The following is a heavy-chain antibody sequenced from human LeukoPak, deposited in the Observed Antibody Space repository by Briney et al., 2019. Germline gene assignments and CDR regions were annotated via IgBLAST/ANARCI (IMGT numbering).Heavy chain of an antibody. V-gene: IGHV4-59*01. CDR2: IYYSGST. D-gene: IGHD3-22*01. J-gene: IGHJ4*02. Sequence: SETLSLTCTVSGGSISSYYWRWIRQPPGKGLEWIGYIYYSGSTNYNPSLKSRVTISVDTSKNQFSLKLSSVTAADTAVYYCAREARTYYYDSSGHFDYWGQGTLVTVSS. CDR3: AREARTYYYDSSGHFDY. CDR1: GGSISSYY.